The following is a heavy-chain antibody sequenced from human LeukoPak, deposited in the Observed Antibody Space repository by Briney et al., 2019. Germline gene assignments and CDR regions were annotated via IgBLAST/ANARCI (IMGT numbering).Heavy chain of an antibody. V-gene: IGHV1-2*02. D-gene: IGHD2-2*01. CDR2: INPNSGGT. CDR1: GYTFTGYY. CDR3: ARDASRGYQLLLGWFDP. J-gene: IGHJ5*02. Sequence: GASVKVSCKASGYTFTGYYMHWVRQAPGQGLEWMGWINPNSGGTNYAQKFQGRVTMTRDTSTSTVYMELSSLRSEDTAVYYCARDASRGYQLLLGWFDPWGQGTLVTVSS.